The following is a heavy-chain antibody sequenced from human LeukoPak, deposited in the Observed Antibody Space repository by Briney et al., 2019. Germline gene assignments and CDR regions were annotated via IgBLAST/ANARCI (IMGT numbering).Heavy chain of an antibody. CDR2: IYPGDSDI. Sequence: GESLKISCKSSGYNFTTYWIGWVRQMPGKGLEWMRIIYPGDSDIRYSPSFQGQVTISTDKSISTAYLQWSSLKASDTAMYYCARPYSAYNWSPDYWGQGTLVTVSS. J-gene: IGHJ4*02. CDR1: GYNFTTYW. D-gene: IGHD5-12*01. CDR3: ARPYSAYNWSPDY. V-gene: IGHV5-51*01.